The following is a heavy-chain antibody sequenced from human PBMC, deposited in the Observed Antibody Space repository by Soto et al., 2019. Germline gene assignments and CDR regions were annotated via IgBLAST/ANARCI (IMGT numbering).Heavy chain of an antibody. D-gene: IGHD6-13*01. CDR2: ISGSGGST. V-gene: IGHV3-23*01. CDR1: GFTFRSHA. J-gene: IGHJ3*02. Sequence: EVQLLESGGGLVQPGGSLRLSCAASGFTFRSHAMSWVRQAPGKGLEWVSAISGSGGSTYYADSVKGRFTISRDNSKKTLYLQMNSLRAGDTAVYYGGRFSISCYYAFDIGGQGTLVTFSS. CDR3: GRFSISCYYAFDI.